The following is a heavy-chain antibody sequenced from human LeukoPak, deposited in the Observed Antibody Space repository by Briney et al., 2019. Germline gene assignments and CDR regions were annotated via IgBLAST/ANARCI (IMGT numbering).Heavy chain of an antibody. J-gene: IGHJ4*02. CDR2: INPNSGGT. CDR3: ARGTYSSGWVDY. CDR1: GYTFTSYG. V-gene: IGHV1-2*04. Sequence: ASVKVSCKASGYTFTSYGISWVRQAPGQGLEWMGWINPNSGGTNYAQKFQGWVTMTRDTSISTAYMELSRLRSDDTAVYYCARGTYSSGWVDYWGQGTLVTVSS. D-gene: IGHD6-19*01.